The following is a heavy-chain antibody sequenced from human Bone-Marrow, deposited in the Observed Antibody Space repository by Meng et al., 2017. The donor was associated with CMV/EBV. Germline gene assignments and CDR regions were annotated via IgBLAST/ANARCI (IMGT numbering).Heavy chain of an antibody. D-gene: IGHD2-2*01. V-gene: IGHV1-8*02. CDR2: MNPNSGNT. Sequence: ASVKVSCKASGYTFTGYYMHWVRQATGQGLEWMGWMNPNSGNTGYAQKFQGRVTMTRNTSISTAYMELSSLRSEDTAVYYCARGGVPAASGYWGQGTLVTVSS. J-gene: IGHJ4*02. CDR3: ARGGVPAASGY. CDR1: GYTFTGYY.